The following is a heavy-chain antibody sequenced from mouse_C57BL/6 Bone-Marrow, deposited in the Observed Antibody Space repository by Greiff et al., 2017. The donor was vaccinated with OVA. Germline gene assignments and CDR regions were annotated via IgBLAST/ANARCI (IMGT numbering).Heavy chain of an antibody. J-gene: IGHJ2*01. CDR3: ARGGYGNYPYYFDY. V-gene: IGHV5-16*01. D-gene: IGHD2-10*02. Sequence: EVHLVESEGGLVQPGSSMKLSCTASGFTFSDYYMAWVRQVPEKGLEWVANINYDGSSTYYLASLKSRFIISRDNAKNILYLQMSSLKSEDTATYYCARGGYGNYPYYFDYWGQGTTLTVSS. CDR2: INYDGSST. CDR1: GFTFSDYY.